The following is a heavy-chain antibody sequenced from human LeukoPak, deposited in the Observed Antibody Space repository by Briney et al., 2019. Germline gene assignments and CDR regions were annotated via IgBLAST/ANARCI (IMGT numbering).Heavy chain of an antibody. D-gene: IGHD2-2*01. CDR3: VRGVPVAPGIDY. J-gene: IGHJ4*02. V-gene: IGHV3-74*03. CDR2: ICVDGTGI. Sequence: GGSLRLSCAASGFTFSTYCMHWVRQPPGKGLVWVSQICVDGTGITYADSVKGRFTISRDNAKNTLYLQMNSLRAEDTAVYYCVRGVPVAPGIDYWGQGTLVTVSS. CDR1: GFTFSTYC.